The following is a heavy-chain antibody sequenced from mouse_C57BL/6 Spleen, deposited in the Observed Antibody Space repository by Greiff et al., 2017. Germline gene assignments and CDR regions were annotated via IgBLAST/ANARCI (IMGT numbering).Heavy chain of an antibody. CDR3: AIKRGYCDV. CDR2: LHPSDRVT. V-gene: IGHV1-74*01. J-gene: IGHJ1*03. CDR1: GYTFTSYW. Sequence: VQLQQPGAALVKPGASVKVSCKASGYTFTSYWLHWVKQRPGQGLAWIGRLHPSDRVTNYNQKFKVKATWTVDKSSSTAYMQLSRRTTEDSAVEYGAIKRGYCDVWGTGTTVTVAS.